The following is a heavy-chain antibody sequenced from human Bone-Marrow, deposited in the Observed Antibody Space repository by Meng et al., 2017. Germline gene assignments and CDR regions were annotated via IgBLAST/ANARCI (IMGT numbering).Heavy chain of an antibody. Sequence: GGSLRLSCAASGLTFSSYEMNWVRQAPGKGLEWVSYISSSGSTIYYADSVKGRFTISRDNAKNSLYLQMNSLRAEDTAVYYCARYYGDYAWFDYWGQGTLVTVSS. CDR3: ARYYGDYAWFDY. D-gene: IGHD4-17*01. CDR1: GLTFSSYE. V-gene: IGHV3-48*03. CDR2: ISSSGSTI. J-gene: IGHJ4*02.